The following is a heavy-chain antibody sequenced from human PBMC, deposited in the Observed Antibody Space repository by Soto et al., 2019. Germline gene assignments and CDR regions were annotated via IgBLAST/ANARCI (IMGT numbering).Heavy chain of an antibody. CDR3: AREITMRYCEDV. J-gene: IGHJ6*03. D-gene: IGHD3-3*01. CDR1: GGSISSSSYY. V-gene: IGHV4-39*01. Sequence: SETLSLTCTVSGGSISSSSYYWGWIRQPPGKGLEWIGGIYYSGSTYYNPSLKSRVTISVDTSKNQFSLKLSSVTAADTAVYYCAREITMRYCEDVWGKGTTVPV. CDR2: IYYSGST.